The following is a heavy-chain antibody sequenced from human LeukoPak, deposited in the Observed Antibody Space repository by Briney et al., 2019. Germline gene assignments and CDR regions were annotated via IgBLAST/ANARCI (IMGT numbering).Heavy chain of an antibody. CDR1: GFTVSSNY. J-gene: IGHJ6*02. V-gene: IGHV3-66*01. CDR2: IYSGGST. Sequence: GGSLRLSCAASGFTVSSNYMSWVRQAPGKGLEWVSVIYSGGSTYYADSVKGRFTISRDNSKNTLYLQMNSLRAEDTAVYYCAKDLSPAGRGMDVWGQGTTVTVSS. CDR3: AKDLSPAGRGMDV.